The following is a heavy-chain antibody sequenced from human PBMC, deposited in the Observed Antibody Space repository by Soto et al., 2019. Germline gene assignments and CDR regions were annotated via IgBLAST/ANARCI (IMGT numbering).Heavy chain of an antibody. CDR3: ARGAITGTTYVDWFDP. CDR2: ISYDGSNK. J-gene: IGHJ5*02. CDR1: GFPFSSYA. D-gene: IGHD1-20*01. V-gene: IGHV3-30-3*01. Sequence: QVQLVESGGGVVQPGRSLRLSCAASGFPFSSYAMHWVRQAPGKGLEWVAVISYDGSNKYYADSVKGRFTISRDNSKNTLYLQMNSLRAEDTAVYYCARGAITGTTYVDWFDPWGQGTLVTVSS.